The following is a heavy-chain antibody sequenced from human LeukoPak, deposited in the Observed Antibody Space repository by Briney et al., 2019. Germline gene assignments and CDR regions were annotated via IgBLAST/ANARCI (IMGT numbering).Heavy chain of an antibody. Sequence: ASVRVSCKASGYTFTVYYMHWVRQAPGEGGEWMGRVNPNSGGTNYAQKFQARVTMTRDTSISPAYMELSRLRSDDTAVYYCARAGFTERLWYSSSWSSKGPNWFDPWGQGTLVTVSS. CDR1: GYTFTVYY. J-gene: IGHJ5*02. V-gene: IGHV1-2*06. D-gene: IGHD6-13*01. CDR2: VNPNSGGT. CDR3: ARAGFTERLWYSSSWSSKGPNWFDP.